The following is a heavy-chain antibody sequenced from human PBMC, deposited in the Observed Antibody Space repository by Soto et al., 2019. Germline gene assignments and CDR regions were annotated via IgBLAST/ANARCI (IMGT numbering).Heavy chain of an antibody. V-gene: IGHV1-69*08. Sequence: QVQLVQSGAEVKKPGSSVKVSCKASGGTFSSYTISWVRQAPGQGLEWMGRIIPILGIANYAQKFQGRVTITADKSTSTAYMELSSLRSEDTAVYYCAREGGLVVRPPYWYFDLWGRGTLVTVSS. CDR1: GGTFSSYT. CDR3: AREGGLVVRPPYWYFDL. J-gene: IGHJ2*01. D-gene: IGHD2-8*02. CDR2: IIPILGIA.